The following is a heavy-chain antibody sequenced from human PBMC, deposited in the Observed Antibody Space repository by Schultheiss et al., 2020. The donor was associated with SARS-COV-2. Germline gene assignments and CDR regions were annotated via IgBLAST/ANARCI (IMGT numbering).Heavy chain of an antibody. CDR3: ARGIGWHYYGMDV. CDR2: IWYDGSNK. CDR1: GFTFSSYG. V-gene: IGHV3-33*08. J-gene: IGHJ6*02. Sequence: GGSLRLSCAASGFTFSSYGMHWVRQAPGKGLEWVAVIWYDGSNKYYADSVKGRFTISRDNSKNKLYLQMNSLRAEDTAVYYCARGIGWHYYGMDVWGQGTTVTVSS. D-gene: IGHD2-15*01.